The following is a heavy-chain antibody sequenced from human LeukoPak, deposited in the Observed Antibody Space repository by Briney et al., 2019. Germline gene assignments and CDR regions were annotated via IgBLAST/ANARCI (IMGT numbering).Heavy chain of an antibody. Sequence: GGSLRLSCAASGFTFSSYGMRCVRQAPGKGLEWVAVISYDGSNKYYADSVKGRFTISRDNSKNTLYLQMNSLRAEDTAVYYCARDAEGTGVGAFDIWGQGTMVTASS. J-gene: IGHJ3*02. CDR2: ISYDGSNK. D-gene: IGHD7-27*01. V-gene: IGHV3-30*03. CDR1: GFTFSSYG. CDR3: ARDAEGTGVGAFDI.